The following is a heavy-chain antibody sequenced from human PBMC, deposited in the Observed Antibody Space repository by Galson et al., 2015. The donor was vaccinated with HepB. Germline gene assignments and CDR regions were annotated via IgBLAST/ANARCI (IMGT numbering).Heavy chain of an antibody. CDR1: GYTFTSYG. CDR3: VALLCGRYTVRGCDAFDI. CDR2: ISAYNGNT. J-gene: IGHJ3*02. V-gene: IGHV1-18*01. D-gene: IGHD3-10*02. Sequence: SVKVSCKASGYTFTSYGISWVRQAPGQGLEWMGWISAYNGNTNYAQKLQGRVTMTTDTSTSTAYMELRSLRSDDTAVYYCVALLCGRYTVRGCDAFDIWGQGTMVTVSS.